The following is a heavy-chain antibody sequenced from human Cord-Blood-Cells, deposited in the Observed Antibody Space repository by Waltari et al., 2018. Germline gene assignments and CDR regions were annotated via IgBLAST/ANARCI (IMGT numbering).Heavy chain of an antibody. J-gene: IGHJ4*02. CDR2: IIPIFGTA. CDR3: ARERVSPYYFDY. V-gene: IGHV1-69*06. CDR1: GGTFSSYA. D-gene: IGHD3-3*01. Sequence: QVQLVQSGAEVRKPGSSVQVSCKASGGTFSSYAISWVRQAPGQGLEWMGGIIPIFGTANYAQTFQGRVTITADKSTSTAYMELSSLRSEDTAVYYCARERVSPYYFDYWGQGTLVTVSS.